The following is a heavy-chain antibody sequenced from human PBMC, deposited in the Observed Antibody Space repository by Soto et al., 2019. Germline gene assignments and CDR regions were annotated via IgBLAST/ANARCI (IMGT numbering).Heavy chain of an antibody. D-gene: IGHD6-19*01. CDR3: ARVAPMIAVAGPNWFDP. CDR2: IYYSGST. V-gene: IGHV4-59*01. Sequence: SEALSLTCTVSGGSISSYYWSWIRQPPGKGLGWIGYIYYSGSTNYNPSLKTRVTISVDTSKNQFSLKLSSVTAADTAVYYCARVAPMIAVAGPNWFDPWGQGTLVTVSS. J-gene: IGHJ5*02. CDR1: GGSISSYY.